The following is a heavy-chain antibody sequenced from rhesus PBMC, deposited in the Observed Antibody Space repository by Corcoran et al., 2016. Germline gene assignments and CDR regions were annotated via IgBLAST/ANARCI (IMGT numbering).Heavy chain of an antibody. Sequence: QVQLQESGPGVVKPSETLSLTCAVSGGSIIRGYDWSWFRQPPGKGLEWIGYTYGSSGSTNYNPAIKNRVTISKDASKNQFSLKLSSVTAADTAVYYCARDPYSSGWYGSFDYWGQGVLVTVSS. CDR1: GGSIIRGYD. CDR2: TYGSSGST. CDR3: ARDPYSSGWYGSFDY. D-gene: IGHD6-31*01. J-gene: IGHJ4*01. V-gene: IGHV4-76*01.